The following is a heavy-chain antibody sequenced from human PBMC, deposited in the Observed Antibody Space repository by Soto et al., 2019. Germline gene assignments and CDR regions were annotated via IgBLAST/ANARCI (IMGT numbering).Heavy chain of an antibody. Sequence: EVQLVESGGVLVQPGGSLRLSFVASGLTFSDHSMDWFRQAPGKGLEGVGRSRNKAKSYTTDYAASVKGRFTISRDDSKSSVYLQMNSLETEDTAVYYCVRAARSGTTHFDYWGQGTLVTVSS. J-gene: IGHJ4*02. CDR1: GLTFSDHS. D-gene: IGHD1-7*01. V-gene: IGHV3-72*01. CDR3: VRAARSGTTHFDY. CDR2: SRNKAKSYTT.